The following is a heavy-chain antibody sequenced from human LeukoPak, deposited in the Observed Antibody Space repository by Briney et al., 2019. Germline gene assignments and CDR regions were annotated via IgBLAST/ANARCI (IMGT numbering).Heavy chain of an antibody. CDR3: ARNYYGSGIYYNPGGY. J-gene: IGHJ4*02. D-gene: IGHD3-10*01. V-gene: IGHV1-2*02. CDR1: GGTFSSYA. Sequence: ASVKVSCKASGGTFSSYAISWVRQAPGQGLEWMGWINPNSGGTNYAQKFQGRVTMTRDTSISTVYMELNWLRFDDTAVYFCARNYYGSGIYYNPGGYWGQGTLVTVSS. CDR2: INPNSGGT.